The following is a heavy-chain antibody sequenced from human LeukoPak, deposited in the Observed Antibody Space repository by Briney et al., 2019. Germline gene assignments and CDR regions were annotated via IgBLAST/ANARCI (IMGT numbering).Heavy chain of an antibody. V-gene: IGHV1-69*13. D-gene: IGHD3/OR15-3a*01. J-gene: IGHJ4*02. CDR2: IIPIFGTA. Sequence: GASVKVSCKASGGTFSSYAISWVRQAPGQGLEWMGGIIPIFGTANYAQKFQGRVTITADESTSTAYMELSSLRSADTAVYYCARWNYDIWTGHRYFDYWGQGTLVIVSS. CDR1: GGTFSSYA. CDR3: ARWNYDIWTGHRYFDY.